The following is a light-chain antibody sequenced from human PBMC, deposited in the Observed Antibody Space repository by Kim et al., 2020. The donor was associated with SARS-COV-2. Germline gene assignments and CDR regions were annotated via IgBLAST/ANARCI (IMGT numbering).Light chain of an antibody. CDR2: ANT. CDR1: SSNSVAGYD. J-gene: IGLJ1*01. Sequence: RAIIFCTTRSSNSVAGYDVHWYQQRPGTAPNPVIYANTNRPSGIPDRFSGSMYGTSASVALTRLRPADEAESDCQCQDSGLSGSVFGTGTQVTVL. V-gene: IGLV1-40*01. CDR3: QCQDSGLSGSV.